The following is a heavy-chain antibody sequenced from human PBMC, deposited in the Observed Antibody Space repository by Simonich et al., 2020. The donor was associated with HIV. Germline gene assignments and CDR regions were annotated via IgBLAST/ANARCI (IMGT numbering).Heavy chain of an antibody. CDR2: SNPDSGAT. Sequence: QVQLVQSGAEVKKPGASVKVSCKASGYTFIDYYIHWVRQAPGQGLEWMGWSNPDSGATEFAQKFQGRVTLTRDTSITTAYMEVSRLTSDDTAVYYCAREGNQLEDAFNIWGQGTMVTVSS. J-gene: IGHJ3*02. CDR3: AREGNQLEDAFNI. V-gene: IGHV1-2*02. CDR1: GYTFIDYY. D-gene: IGHD6-13*01.